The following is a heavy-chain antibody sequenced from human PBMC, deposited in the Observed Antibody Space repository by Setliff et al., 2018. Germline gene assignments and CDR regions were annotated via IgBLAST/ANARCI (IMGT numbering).Heavy chain of an antibody. J-gene: IGHJ4*02. Sequence: GGSLRLSCAASGFIFSGSAIHWVRQASGKGLEWVGRIRDKYNSYAIAYAASVEGRFTISRDDSKNMAYLQMNSLRTEDTAVYYCTTDPPGYGGDYWGQGTLVTVSS. CDR3: TTDPPGYGGDY. V-gene: IGHV3-73*01. D-gene: IGHD4-17*01. CDR2: IRDKYNSYAI. CDR1: GFIFSGSA.